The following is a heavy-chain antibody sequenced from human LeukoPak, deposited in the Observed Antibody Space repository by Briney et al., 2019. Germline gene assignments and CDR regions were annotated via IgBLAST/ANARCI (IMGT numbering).Heavy chain of an antibody. CDR1: GGSISSYY. D-gene: IGHD5-18*01. J-gene: IGHJ4*02. CDR2: IYYSGST. V-gene: IGHV4-39*01. CDR3: ARISRDTAMPPVGY. Sequence: SETLSLTCTVSGGSISSYYWGWIRQPPGKGLEWIGSIYYSGSTYYNPSLKSRVTISVDTSKNQFSLKLSSVTAADTAVYYCARISRDTAMPPVGYWGQGTLVTVSS.